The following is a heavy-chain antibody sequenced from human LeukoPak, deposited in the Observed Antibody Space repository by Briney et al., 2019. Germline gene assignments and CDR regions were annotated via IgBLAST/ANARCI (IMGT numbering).Heavy chain of an antibody. CDR3: ARDLYEYCSSTSCFNYYYYGMDV. D-gene: IGHD2-2*01. V-gene: IGHV1-2*02. J-gene: IGHJ6*02. CDR1: GYTFTGYY. CDR2: ISPNSGGT. Sequence: ASVKVSCKASGYTFTGYYMHWVRQAPGQGLEWVGWISPNSGGTHYVQKFQGKVTMTSDTSINTAYMELSRLRSDDTAVYYCARDLYEYCSSTSCFNYYYYGMDVWGQGTTVTVSS.